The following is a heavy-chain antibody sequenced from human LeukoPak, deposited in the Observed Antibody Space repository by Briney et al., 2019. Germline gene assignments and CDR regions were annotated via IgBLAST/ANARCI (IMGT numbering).Heavy chain of an antibody. J-gene: IGHJ4*02. CDR2: ISYDGSNK. V-gene: IGHV3-30*07. Sequence: PGGSLRLSCAASGFTFSSYAMHWVRQAPGKGLEWVAVISYDGSNKYYADSVKGRFTISRDNSKNTLYLQMNSLRGEDTAVYYCAKDPNPFYDFWSGYKWGQGTLVTVSS. D-gene: IGHD3-3*01. CDR1: GFTFSSYA. CDR3: AKDPNPFYDFWSGYK.